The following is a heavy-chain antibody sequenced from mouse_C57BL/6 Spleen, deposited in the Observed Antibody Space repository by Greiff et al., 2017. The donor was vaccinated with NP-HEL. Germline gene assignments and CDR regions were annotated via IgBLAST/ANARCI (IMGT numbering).Heavy chain of an antibody. D-gene: IGHD1-1*01. CDR3: ARGGVAATDY. V-gene: IGHV1-4*01. J-gene: IGHJ2*01. CDR2: INPSRGYT. CDR1: GYTFTSYT. Sequence: VQLMESGAELARPGASVKMSCKASGYTFTSYTMHWVKQRPGQGLEWIGYINPSRGYTKYNQKFKDKATLTADKSSSPAYLQLSSLTSEDSAVFYCARGGVAATDYWGQGTTLTVSS.